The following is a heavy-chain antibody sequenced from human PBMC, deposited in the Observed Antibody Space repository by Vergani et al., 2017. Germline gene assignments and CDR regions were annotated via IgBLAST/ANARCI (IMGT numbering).Heavy chain of an antibody. D-gene: IGHD2-2*01. CDR3: ARDLLGYCSSTSCLGHYYYYMDV. Sequence: EVQLVESGGDLVKPGGSLRLSCVASGVTFSSYSMNWVRQAPGKGLEWVSSIRSSSSNIYYADSVKGRFTISRDNAKNSLYLEMNSLRAEDTAVYYCARDLLGYCSSTSCLGHYYYYMDVWGKGTTVTVSS. J-gene: IGHJ6*03. V-gene: IGHV3-21*01. CDR1: GVTFSSYS. CDR2: IRSSSSNI.